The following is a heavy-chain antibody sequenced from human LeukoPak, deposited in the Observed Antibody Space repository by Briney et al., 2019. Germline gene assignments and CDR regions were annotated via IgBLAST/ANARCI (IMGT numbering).Heavy chain of an antibody. CDR1: GGTFSGYY. CDR2: INNSGCT. V-gene: IGHV4-34*01. J-gene: IGHJ4*02. CDR3: ARGGGRYCSSTSCYVYAGPYYFDY. D-gene: IGHD2-2*01. Sequence: SETLSLTCAVYGGTFSGYYWSWLRQPPGKGLEWMGEINNSGCTKYNPSLKSRVTISVDTSKNQFSLKLSSVTAADTAVYYCARGGGRYCSSTSCYVYAGPYYFDYWGQGTLVTVSS.